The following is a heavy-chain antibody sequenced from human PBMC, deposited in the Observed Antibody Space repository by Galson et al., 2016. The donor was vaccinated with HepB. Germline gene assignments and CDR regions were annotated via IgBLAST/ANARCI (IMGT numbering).Heavy chain of an antibody. D-gene: IGHD2-15*01. V-gene: IGHV5-51*01. CDR2: IYPDDSDT. CDR1: AYIFTSYW. CDR3: ARRGYYAIDV. J-gene: IGHJ6*02. Sequence: SGAEVKKPGESLRISCKASAYIFTSYWIAWVRQTPGKGLEWMGSIYPDDSDTRYSPSLQGQVTMSADKSTSTAYLQWSTLKASDTAIYFCARRGYYAIDVWGQGTTVIVSS.